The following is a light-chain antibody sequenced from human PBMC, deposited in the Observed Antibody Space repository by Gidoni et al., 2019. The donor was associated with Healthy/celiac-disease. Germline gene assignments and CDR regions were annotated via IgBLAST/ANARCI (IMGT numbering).Light chain of an antibody. J-gene: IGKJ3*01. CDR3: QQSYSTPFT. CDR2: AAS. V-gene: IGKV1-39*01. Sequence: DIQMAPSPSSLSASVGDRVTITCRASQSISSYLNWYHQKPGKAPKLLIYAASSLQSGVPSRFSGSGSGTDFTLTISSLQPEDFATYYCQQSYSTPFTFGPGTKVDIK. CDR1: QSISSY.